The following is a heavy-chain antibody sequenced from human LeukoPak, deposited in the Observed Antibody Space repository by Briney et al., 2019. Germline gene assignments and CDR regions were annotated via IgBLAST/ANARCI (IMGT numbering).Heavy chain of an antibody. CDR3: AKDGHGNGWSRFYYFDY. Sequence: GRSLRLSCAASGFTFSSYGMHWARQAPGKGLEWVAVISYDGSNKLYADSVKGRFTISRDNSKNTLFVQMNSLRAEDTAVYYCAKDGHGNGWSRFYYFDYWGQGTLVTASS. D-gene: IGHD6-19*01. V-gene: IGHV3-30*18. J-gene: IGHJ4*02. CDR1: GFTFSSYG. CDR2: ISYDGSNK.